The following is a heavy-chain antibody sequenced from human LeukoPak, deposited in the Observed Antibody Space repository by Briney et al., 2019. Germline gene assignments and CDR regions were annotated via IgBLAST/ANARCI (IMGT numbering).Heavy chain of an antibody. CDR1: GFTFSSYA. D-gene: IGHD3-22*01. CDR2: ISGSGGSA. V-gene: IGHV3-23*01. J-gene: IGHJ4*02. CDR3: AKDSPYDSSGYYYVY. Sequence: GGSLRLSCAASGFTFSSYAMSWVRQAPRKGLEWVSAISGSGGSAYYADSVKGRFTISRDNSKSTLYLQMNSLRAEDTAVYYCAKDSPYDSSGYYYVYWGQGTLVTVSS.